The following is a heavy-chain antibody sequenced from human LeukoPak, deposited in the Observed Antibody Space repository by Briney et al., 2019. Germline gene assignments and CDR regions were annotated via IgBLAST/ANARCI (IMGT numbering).Heavy chain of an antibody. D-gene: IGHD3-22*01. Sequence: SETLSLTCTVSGGSISSYYWSWIRQPAGKGLEWIGRIYPTGSTNYNPSLKSRVTMSVDASEKQLSLKLSSVTAADTAVYYCARGLGLPYYYDSSGRHDAFDIWGQGTMVTVSS. CDR3: ARGLGLPYYYDSSGRHDAFDI. CDR1: GGSISSYY. CDR2: IYPTGST. J-gene: IGHJ3*02. V-gene: IGHV4-4*07.